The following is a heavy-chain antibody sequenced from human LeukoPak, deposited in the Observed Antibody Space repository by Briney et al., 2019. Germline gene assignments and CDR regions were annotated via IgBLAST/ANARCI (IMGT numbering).Heavy chain of an antibody. V-gene: IGHV1-69*04. D-gene: IGHD4-11*01. J-gene: IGHJ6*02. CDR3: ARETTPNYYYYGMDV. CDR1: GGTFSSYA. CDR2: IIPIFGIA. Sequence: SVEVSCKASGGTFSSYAISWVRQAPGQGLEWMGRIIPIFGIANYAQKFQGRVTITADKSTSTAYMELSSLRSEDTAVYYCARETTPNYYYYGMDVWGQGTTVTVSS.